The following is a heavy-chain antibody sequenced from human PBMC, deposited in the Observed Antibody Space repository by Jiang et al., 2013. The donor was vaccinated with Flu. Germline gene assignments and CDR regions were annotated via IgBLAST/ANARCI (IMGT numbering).Heavy chain of an antibody. V-gene: IGHV1-2*02. Sequence: GAEVKKPGASVKVSCKASGYTFTDYFLHWVRQAPGQGLEWMGWINPNSGDTTYAQKFQGRVIMTRDTSINTAYMEVGRLTSDDTAVYFCAKAYYGLDIWGQGTTVTV. CDR1: GYTFTDYF. CDR3: AKAYYGLDI. J-gene: IGHJ6*02. CDR2: INPNSGDT.